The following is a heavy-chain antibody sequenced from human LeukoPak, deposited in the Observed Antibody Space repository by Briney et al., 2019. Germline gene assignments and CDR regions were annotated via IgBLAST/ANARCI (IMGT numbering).Heavy chain of an antibody. D-gene: IGHD1-26*01. V-gene: IGHV3-21*01. J-gene: IGHJ4*02. Sequence: GGSLRLSCAASGFTFSSYSMNRVRQAPGKGLEWVSSISSSSSYIYYADSVKGRFTISRDNAKNSLYLQMNSLRAEDTAVYYCASSGSYRFDYWGQGTLVTVSS. CDR3: ASSGSYRFDY. CDR2: ISSSSSYI. CDR1: GFTFSSYS.